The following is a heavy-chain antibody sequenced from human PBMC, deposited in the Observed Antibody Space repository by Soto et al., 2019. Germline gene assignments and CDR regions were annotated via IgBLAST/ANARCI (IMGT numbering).Heavy chain of an antibody. J-gene: IGHJ4*02. CDR1: GGSISSSNW. Sequence: QVQLQESGPGLVKPSGTLSLTCAVSGGSISSSNWWSWVRQPPGKGLEWIGEIYHSGSTNYNPSLKSRVTISVDKSKNQFSLKLSSVTAADTAVYYCARWSLYSSGWYRKGVDYWGQGTLVTVSS. CDR3: ARWSLYSSGWYRKGVDY. V-gene: IGHV4-4*02. D-gene: IGHD6-19*01. CDR2: IYHSGST.